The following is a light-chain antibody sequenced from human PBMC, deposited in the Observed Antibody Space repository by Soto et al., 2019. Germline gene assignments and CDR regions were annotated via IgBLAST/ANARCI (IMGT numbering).Light chain of an antibody. CDR3: QQYGSSPPLT. CDR2: GAS. J-gene: IGKJ4*01. V-gene: IGKV3-20*01. Sequence: EFALTQSPGTLSLSPGERATLSCRASQSVSSSYLAWYQQKPGQAPRILIYGASTRATGIPDRFSGSGSGTDFTLTISRLEPEDFAVYYCQQYGSSPPLTFGGGTKVEIK. CDR1: QSVSSSY.